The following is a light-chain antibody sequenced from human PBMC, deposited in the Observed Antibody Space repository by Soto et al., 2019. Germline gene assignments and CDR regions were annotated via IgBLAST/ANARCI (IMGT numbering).Light chain of an antibody. Sequence: EIVLTQSPGTLSLSPGERATLSCRASQSVSSYLAWYQQKPGQPPRLLIYDASNRATGIPDRFSGSGSGTDFTLTISRLEPEDFAVYYCQQYGRSPTTFGQGTKVDIK. CDR3: QQYGRSPTT. J-gene: IGKJ1*01. CDR2: DAS. V-gene: IGKV3-20*01. CDR1: QSVSSY.